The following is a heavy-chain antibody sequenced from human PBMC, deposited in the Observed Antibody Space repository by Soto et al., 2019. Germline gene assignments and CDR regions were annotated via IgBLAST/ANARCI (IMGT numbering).Heavy chain of an antibody. Sequence: QVQLVQSGAEVKKPGASVKVSCKASGYTFTSYALHWVRQAPGQRLEWMGWINAGNGNTKYSQKFQGRVTITRDTSASTDYMELRRLRSEDTALYYCERGDVLRFLEWPHHFSSYYYYGMEVWGQGTTVTLSS. J-gene: IGHJ6*02. V-gene: IGHV1-3*01. CDR2: INAGNGNT. CDR1: GYTFTSYA. D-gene: IGHD3-3*01. CDR3: ERGDVLRFLEWPHHFSSYYYYGMEV.